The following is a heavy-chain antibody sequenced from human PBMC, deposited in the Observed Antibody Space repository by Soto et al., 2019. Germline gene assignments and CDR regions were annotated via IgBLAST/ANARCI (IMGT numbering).Heavy chain of an antibody. CDR3: AGSSARSIFDY. D-gene: IGHD6-25*01. CDR2: IYHTGST. CDR1: GGSVSGVGYY. Sequence: QVQLQESGPGLVKPSQTLSLTCTVSGGSVSGVGYYWSWIRQLPGKGLEWIGYIYHTGSTFYNPSLKSRVTIFLDKSKSQFSLKLASVTAADTAIYYCAGSSARSIFDYWGQGSLVTVSS. V-gene: IGHV4-31*03. J-gene: IGHJ4*02.